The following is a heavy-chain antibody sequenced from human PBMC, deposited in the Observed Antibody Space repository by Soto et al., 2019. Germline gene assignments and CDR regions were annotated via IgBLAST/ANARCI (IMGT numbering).Heavy chain of an antibody. CDR1: GGSVSSGSYY. D-gene: IGHD2-2*01. V-gene: IGHV4-61*01. CDR2: IYYSGST. J-gene: IGHJ4*02. Sequence: SETLSLTCTVSGGSVSSGSYYWSWIRQPPGKGLEWIGYIYYSGSTNYNPSLKSRVTISVDTSKNQFSLKLSSVTAADTAVYFCARVIFPRGYCSSTSCYEGYYFDYWGQGTLVTVSS. CDR3: ARVIFPRGYCSSTSCYEGYYFDY.